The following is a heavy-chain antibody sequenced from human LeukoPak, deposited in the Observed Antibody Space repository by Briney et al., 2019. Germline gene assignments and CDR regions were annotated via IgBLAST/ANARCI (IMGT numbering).Heavy chain of an antibody. V-gene: IGHV4-31*03. D-gene: IGHD2-2*01. CDR3: ARVIGNPPGSSAYFDY. CDR2: IYYSGST. CDR1: GVSISSGGYY. J-gene: IGHJ4*02. Sequence: SETLSLTCTVSGVSISSGGYYWRWVRQHPGKGLEWIGYIYYSGSTYYNPSLKSRVTISVDTSKNQFSLKLSSVTAADTAVYYCARVIGNPPGSSAYFDYWGQGTLVTVSS.